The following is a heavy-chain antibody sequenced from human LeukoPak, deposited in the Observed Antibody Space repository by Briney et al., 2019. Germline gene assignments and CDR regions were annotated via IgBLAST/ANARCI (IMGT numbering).Heavy chain of an antibody. D-gene: IGHD1-26*01. CDR3: AKDPLSGSYYAPFDY. Sequence: GGSLRLSCAASGFTFSSYAMSWVRQAPGKGLEWVSAISGSGGSAYYADSVKGRFTISRDNSKNTLYLQMNSLRAEDTAVYYCAKDPLSGSYYAPFDYWGQETLVTVSS. CDR1: GFTFSSYA. CDR2: ISGSGGSA. V-gene: IGHV3-23*01. J-gene: IGHJ4*02.